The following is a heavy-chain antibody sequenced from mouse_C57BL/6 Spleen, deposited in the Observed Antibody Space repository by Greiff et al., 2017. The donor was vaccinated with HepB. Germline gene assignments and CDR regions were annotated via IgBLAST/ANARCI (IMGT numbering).Heavy chain of an antibody. CDR3: ARHPASSPFDY. CDR1: GFTFSSYG. Sequence: EVQLVESGGDLVKPGGSLKLSCAASGFTFSSYGMSWVRQTPDKRLEWVATISSGGSYTYYPDSVKGRFTISRDNAKNTLYLQMSSLKSEDTAMYYCARHPASSPFDYWGQGTTLTVSS. CDR2: ISSGGSYT. D-gene: IGHD6-1*01. J-gene: IGHJ2*01. V-gene: IGHV5-6*01.